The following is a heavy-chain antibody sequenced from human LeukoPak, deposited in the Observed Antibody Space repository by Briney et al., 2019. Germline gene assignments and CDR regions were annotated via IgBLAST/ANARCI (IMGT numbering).Heavy chain of an antibody. V-gene: IGHV4-4*07. D-gene: IGHD2-2*01. CDR2: IYTSGST. CDR3: ARLQAPPGVGYCSSTSCYGYGMDV. Sequence: SETLSLPCTVSGGSISSFYWSWIRQPAGKGLEWIGRIYTSGSTNYNPSLKSRVTMSVDTSKNQFSLKLSSVTAADTAVYYCARLQAPPGVGYCSSTSCYGYGMDVWGQGTTVTVSS. CDR1: GGSISSFY. J-gene: IGHJ6*02.